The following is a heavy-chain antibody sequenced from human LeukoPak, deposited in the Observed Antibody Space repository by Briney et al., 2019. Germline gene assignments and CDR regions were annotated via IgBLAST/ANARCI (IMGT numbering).Heavy chain of an antibody. CDR1: GFTFSSYG. Sequence: PGGSLRLSCAASGFTFSSYGMHWVRRAPGKGLEWVAVIWYDGSNKYYADSVKGRFTVSRDNSKNTLYLQMNSLRAEDTAVYYCGRDMATTGAAGVDCWGQGTLVTVSS. D-gene: IGHD1-1*01. CDR3: GRDMATTGAAGVDC. J-gene: IGHJ4*02. V-gene: IGHV3-33*01. CDR2: IWYDGSNK.